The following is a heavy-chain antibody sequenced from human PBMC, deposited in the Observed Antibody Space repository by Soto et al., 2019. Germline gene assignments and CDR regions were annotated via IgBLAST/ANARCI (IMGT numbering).Heavy chain of an antibody. CDR2: ISDDGSTK. CDR1: GFIFSSYA. Sequence: QVQLVESGGGVVQPGRSLRLSCAASGFIFSSYAMHWVRQAPGKGLEWVAVISDDGSTKYYADSVKGRFTISRDNSKNTLYLQMNSLSAEATAVYYCTRADPTVTLSVFDPWGQGTLVTVSS. D-gene: IGHD4-17*01. V-gene: IGHV3-30-3*01. CDR3: TRADPTVTLSVFDP. J-gene: IGHJ5*02.